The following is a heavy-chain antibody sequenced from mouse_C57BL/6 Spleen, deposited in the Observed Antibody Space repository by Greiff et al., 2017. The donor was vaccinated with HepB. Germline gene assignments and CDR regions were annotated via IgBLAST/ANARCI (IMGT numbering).Heavy chain of an antibody. V-gene: IGHV5-4*01. CDR2: ISDGGSCT. J-gene: IGHJ2*01. Sequence: EVKLQESGGGLVKPGGSLKLSCAASGFTFSSYAMSWVRQTPEKRLEWVATISDGGSCTYYPDNVKGRFTISRDNAKNNLYLQMSHLKSEDTAMYYCARDQGYYGSSYYFDYWGQGTTLTVSS. CDR3: ARDQGYYGSSYYFDY. CDR1: GFTFSSYA. D-gene: IGHD1-1*01.